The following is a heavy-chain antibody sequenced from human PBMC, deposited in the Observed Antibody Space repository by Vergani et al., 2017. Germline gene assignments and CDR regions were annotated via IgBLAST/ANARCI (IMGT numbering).Heavy chain of an antibody. CDR3: ARASERNSGYDRAVYYYYYYGMDV. CDR1: GGSFSGYY. J-gene: IGHJ6*02. Sequence: QVQLQQWGAGLLKPSETLSLTCAVYGGSFSGYYWSWIRQPPGKGLEWIGEINHSGSTNYNPSLKSRVTISVDTSKNQFSLKLSSVTAADTAVYYCARASERNSGYDRAVYYYYYYGMDVWGQGTTVTVSS. V-gene: IGHV4-34*01. CDR2: INHSGST. D-gene: IGHD5-12*01.